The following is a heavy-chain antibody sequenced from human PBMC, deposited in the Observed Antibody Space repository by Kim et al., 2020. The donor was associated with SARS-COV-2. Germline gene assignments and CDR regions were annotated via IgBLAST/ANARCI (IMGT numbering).Heavy chain of an antibody. V-gene: IGHV4-30-2*01. D-gene: IGHD2-15*01. J-gene: IGHJ6*02. CDR3: ARGGYCSGGSCNKGAIDV. CDR1: GVSISSGGYS. CDR2: IYHSGST. Sequence: SETLSLTCAVSGVSISSGGYSWSWIRQPPGKGLEWIGYIYHSGSTYYNPSLKSRVTISVDRSRNQFSLKLSSVTAADTGVYYCARGGYCSGGSCNKGAIDVWGQGTTVTVS.